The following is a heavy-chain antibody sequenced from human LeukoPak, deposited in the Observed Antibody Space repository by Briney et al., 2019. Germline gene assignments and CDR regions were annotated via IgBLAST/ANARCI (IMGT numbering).Heavy chain of an antibody. CDR1: GGSISSYY. Sequence: PSETLSLTCTVSGGSISSYYWSWIRQPPGKGLEWIGYIHYSGSTNYNPSLKSRVTISVDTSKNQFSLKLSSVTAADTAVYYCARVRAGGEMATIRDYYFDYWGQGTLVTVSS. J-gene: IGHJ4*02. CDR2: IHYSGST. D-gene: IGHD5-24*01. V-gene: IGHV4-59*01. CDR3: ARVRAGGEMATIRDYYFDY.